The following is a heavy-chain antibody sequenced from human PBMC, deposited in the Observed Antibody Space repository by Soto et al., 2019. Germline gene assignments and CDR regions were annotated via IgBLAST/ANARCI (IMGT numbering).Heavy chain of an antibody. CDR3: ARSHDYDFWSGYPDY. V-gene: IGHV4-31*03. D-gene: IGHD3-3*01. CDR2: IYYSGST. J-gene: IGHJ4*02. Sequence: SETLSLTCTVSGGSISSGGYYWSWIRQHPGKGLEWIGYIYYSGSTYYNPSLKSRVTISVDTSKNQFSLKLSSVTAADTAVYYCARSHDYDFWSGYPDYWGQGTLVTVSS. CDR1: GGSISSGGYY.